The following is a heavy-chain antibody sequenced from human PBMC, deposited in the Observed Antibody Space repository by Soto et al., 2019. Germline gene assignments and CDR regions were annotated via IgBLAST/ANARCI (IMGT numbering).Heavy chain of an antibody. Sequence: EVQLVESGGGLVQPGGSLRLSCAASGFTFSSYDMHWVRQATGKGLEWVSAIGTAGDTYYPGSVKGRFTISRENAKNSLYLQMNSLRAGDTAVYYCARGVAAAEVWFDPWGQGTLVTVSS. CDR2: IGTAGDT. CDR3: ARGVAAAEVWFDP. J-gene: IGHJ5*02. D-gene: IGHD6-13*01. V-gene: IGHV3-13*04. CDR1: GFTFSSYD.